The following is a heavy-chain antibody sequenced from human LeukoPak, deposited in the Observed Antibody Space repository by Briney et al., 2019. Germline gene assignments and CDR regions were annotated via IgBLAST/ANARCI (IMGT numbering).Heavy chain of an antibody. Sequence: PSETLSLTCAVYGGSFSGYYWSWIRQPPGKGLEWIGEINHSGSTYYNPSLKSRVTISVDTSKNQFSLKLSSVTAADTAVYYCARRQLGYCSGGSCYGIDYWGQGTLVTVSS. CDR2: INHSGST. J-gene: IGHJ4*02. CDR3: ARRQLGYCSGGSCYGIDY. CDR1: GGSFSGYY. V-gene: IGHV4-34*01. D-gene: IGHD2-15*01.